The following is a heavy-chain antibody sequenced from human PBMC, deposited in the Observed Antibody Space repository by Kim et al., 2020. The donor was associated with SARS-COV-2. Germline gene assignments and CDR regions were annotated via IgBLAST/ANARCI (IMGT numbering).Heavy chain of an antibody. CDR1: GFTFSSYE. V-gene: IGHV3-48*03. Sequence: GGSLRLSCAASGFTFSSYEMNWVRQAPGKGLEWVSYISSSGSTIYYADSVKGRFTISRDNAKNSLYLQMNSLRAEDTAVYYCASREKEGFDYWGQGTLVTVSS. J-gene: IGHJ4*02. CDR2: ISSSGSTI. CDR3: ASREKEGFDY. D-gene: IGHD3-10*01.